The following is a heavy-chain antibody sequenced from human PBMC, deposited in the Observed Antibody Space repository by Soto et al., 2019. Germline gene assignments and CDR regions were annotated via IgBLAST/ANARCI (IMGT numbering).Heavy chain of an antibody. J-gene: IGHJ6*02. D-gene: IGHD2-15*01. Sequence: ETLSLTCAVYGGSFRGYYWSWIRQPPGKGLEWIGEINHSGSTNYNPSLKSRVTISVDTSKNQFSLKLSSVTAADTAVYYCASRWSRRAYYYYYGMDVWGQGTTVTVS. CDR3: ASRWSRRAYYYYYGMDV. CDR2: INHSGST. V-gene: IGHV4-34*01. CDR1: GGSFRGYY.